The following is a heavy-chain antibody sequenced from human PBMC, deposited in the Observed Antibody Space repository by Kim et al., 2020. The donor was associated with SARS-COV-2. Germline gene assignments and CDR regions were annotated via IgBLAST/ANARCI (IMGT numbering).Heavy chain of an antibody. CDR3: ARGYSGSWYPHYYYGMDV. Sequence: ASVKVSCKASGYTFTSYGISWVRQAPGQGLEWMGWISAYNGNTNYAQKLQGRVTMTTDTSTSTAYMELRSLRSDDTAVYYCARGYSGSWYPHYYYGMDVWGQGTPVTVSS. J-gene: IGHJ6*02. D-gene: IGHD6-13*01. CDR2: ISAYNGNT. V-gene: IGHV1-18*01. CDR1: GYTFTSYG.